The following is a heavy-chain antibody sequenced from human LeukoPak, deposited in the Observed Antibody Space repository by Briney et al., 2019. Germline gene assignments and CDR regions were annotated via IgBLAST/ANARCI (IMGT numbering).Heavy chain of an antibody. J-gene: IGHJ5*02. CDR2: ISSGSTI. Sequence: GSLRLSCAASGFTFSDYYMSWIRQAPGKGLEWVSYISSGSTIYYADSVKGRFTISRDNAKNSLYLQMNSLRAEDTAVYYCARPPPLLHDPWGQGTLVTVSS. D-gene: IGHD2-15*01. CDR3: ARPPPLLHDP. CDR1: GFTFSDYY. V-gene: IGHV3-11*01.